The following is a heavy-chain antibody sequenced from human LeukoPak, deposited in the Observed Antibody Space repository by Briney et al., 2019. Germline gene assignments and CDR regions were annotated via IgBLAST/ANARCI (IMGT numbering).Heavy chain of an antibody. CDR3: ASDSSGYYDFDY. Sequence: SETLSLTCAVSGYSICSAHYWGWIRQPPGKALEWIGSIYHSGSTYYNPSLKSRLTISVDTSKNQFFLNLSSVTAADTAVYYCASDSSGYYDFDYWGQGTLVTVSS. V-gene: IGHV4-38-2*01. CDR1: GYSICSAHY. D-gene: IGHD3-22*01. CDR2: IYHSGST. J-gene: IGHJ4*02.